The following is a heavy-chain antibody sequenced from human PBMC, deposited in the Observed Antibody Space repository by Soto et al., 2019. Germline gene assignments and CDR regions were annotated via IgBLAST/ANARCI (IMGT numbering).Heavy chain of an antibody. Sequence: SETLSLTCTVSGDSISSGDYYWSWIRQPPGKGLEWIGYIYYSGSTYYNPSLKSRVTISVDTSKNQFSLKLSSVTAADTAVYYCARDAVTTRDYYYGMDVWGQGTTVTVSS. CDR3: ARDAVTTRDYYYGMDV. CDR2: IYYSGST. J-gene: IGHJ6*02. V-gene: IGHV4-30-4*01. CDR1: GDSISSGDYY. D-gene: IGHD4-4*01.